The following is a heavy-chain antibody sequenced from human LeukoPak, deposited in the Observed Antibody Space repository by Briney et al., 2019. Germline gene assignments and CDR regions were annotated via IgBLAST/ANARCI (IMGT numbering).Heavy chain of an antibody. CDR3: ARDSYYDSSGFDY. V-gene: IGHV3-21*01. CDR1: GFTFSSYS. Sequence: GGSLRLPCAASGFTFSSYSMNWVRQAPGKGLEWVSSISSSSSYIYYADSVKGRFTISRDNAKNSLYLQMNSLRAEDTAVYYCARDSYYDSSGFDYWGQGTLVTVSS. J-gene: IGHJ4*02. CDR2: ISSSSSYI. D-gene: IGHD3-22*01.